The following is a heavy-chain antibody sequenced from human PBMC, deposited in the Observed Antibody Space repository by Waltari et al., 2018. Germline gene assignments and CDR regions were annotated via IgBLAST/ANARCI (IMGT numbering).Heavy chain of an antibody. CDR1: GGSFSAYY. CDR2: INHSGDT. V-gene: IGHV4-34*01. D-gene: IGHD3-3*01. J-gene: IGHJ3*01. CDR3: ARLWATLRFLEWLTEVDRFDV. Sequence: QVQLQQWGPGLLKPSETLSLTCGIFGGSFSAYYWSWIRQSPGKGLEWIGEINHSGDTNYNPSLKRRLTISADTSKNHFSLKLTSVTAADTGVYFCARLWATLRFLEWLTEVDRFDVWGPGTMVTVSS.